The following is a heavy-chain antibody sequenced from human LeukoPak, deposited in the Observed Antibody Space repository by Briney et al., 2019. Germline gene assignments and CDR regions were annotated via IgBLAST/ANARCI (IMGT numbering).Heavy chain of an antibody. CDR2: ISGSAGST. CDR3: AKASDTPMVTMGVFGY. CDR1: GFTFSNYA. V-gene: IGHV3-23*01. Sequence: GGSLRLSCAAAGFTFSNYAMSWVRQAPGKGLEWVSAISGSAGSTNYADSVKGRFTISRDNSKNTLYLQINSLRAEDTAVYYCAKASDTPMVTMGVFGYWGQGTLVTVSS. J-gene: IGHJ4*02. D-gene: IGHD5-18*01.